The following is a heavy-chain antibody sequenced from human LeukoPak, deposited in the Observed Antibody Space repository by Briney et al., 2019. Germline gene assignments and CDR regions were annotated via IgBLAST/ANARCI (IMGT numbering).Heavy chain of an antibody. J-gene: IGHJ3*02. V-gene: IGHV5-51*01. CDR2: IYPGDSDT. D-gene: IGHD2-2*01. CDR1: GYSFTSYW. Sequence: GESLKISCKGSGYSFTSYWIGWVRQMPGKGLEWMGIIYPGDSDTRYSPSFQGQVPISADKSISTAYLQWSSLKASDTAMYYCARAPDLDIVVVYDAFDIWGQGTMVTVSS. CDR3: ARAPDLDIVVVYDAFDI.